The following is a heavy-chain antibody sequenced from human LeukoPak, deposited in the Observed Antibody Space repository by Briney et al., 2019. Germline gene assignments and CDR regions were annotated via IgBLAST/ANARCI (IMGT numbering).Heavy chain of an antibody. Sequence: GGSPRLSCAASGFTFSSYSMNWVRQAPGKGLEWVSSISSSSSYIYYADSVKGRFTISRDNAKNSLYLQMNSLRAEDTAVYYCARDFPWVEKADYGDYDYWGQGTLVTVSS. V-gene: IGHV3-21*01. CDR3: ARDFPWVEKADYGDYDY. J-gene: IGHJ4*02. D-gene: IGHD4-17*01. CDR1: GFTFSSYS. CDR2: ISSSSSYI.